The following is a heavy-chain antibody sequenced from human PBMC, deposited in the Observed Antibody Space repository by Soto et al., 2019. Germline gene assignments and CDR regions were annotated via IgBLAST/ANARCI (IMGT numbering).Heavy chain of an antibody. D-gene: IGHD5-18*01. Sequence: EVQLVESGGGLVKPGGSLRLSCAASGFTFSSYSMNWVRQAPGKGLEWVSSISSSSSYIYYADSVKGRFTISRDNAKNSLYLQMNSLRAEDTAVYYCAREIETAMGTIDYWGQGTLVTVSS. J-gene: IGHJ4*02. CDR3: AREIETAMGTIDY. CDR2: ISSSSSYI. CDR1: GFTFSSYS. V-gene: IGHV3-21*01.